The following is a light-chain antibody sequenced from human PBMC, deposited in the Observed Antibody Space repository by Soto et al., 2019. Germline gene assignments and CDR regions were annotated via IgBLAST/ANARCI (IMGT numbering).Light chain of an antibody. V-gene: IGKV2-30*01. CDR1: KSLVDTDGLAY. CDR3: MQGTHWTIT. Sequence: DVVMIQSPLSVPVTRVQRASSSLRANKSLVDTDGLAYFSWFQQRXGRSPRXXIYKVSHRDSGVPARFSGSGAGTDCARKISRVEAEDVGVDYCMQGTHWTITFGQGTRLEIK. CDR2: KVS. J-gene: IGKJ5*01.